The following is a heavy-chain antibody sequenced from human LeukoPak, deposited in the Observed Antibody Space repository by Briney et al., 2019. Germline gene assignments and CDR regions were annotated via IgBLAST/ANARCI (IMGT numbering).Heavy chain of an antibody. CDR3: ARYPYDFWSGYLNYFDY. J-gene: IGHJ4*02. CDR1: GGSISSSSYY. V-gene: IGHV4-39*01. Sequence: SETLSLTCTVSGGSISSSSYYWGWIRQPPGKGLEWIGSIYYSGSTYYNPSHKSRVTISVDTSKNQFSLKLSSVTAADTAVYYCARYPYDFWSGYLNYFDYWGQGTLVTVSS. CDR2: IYYSGST. D-gene: IGHD3-3*01.